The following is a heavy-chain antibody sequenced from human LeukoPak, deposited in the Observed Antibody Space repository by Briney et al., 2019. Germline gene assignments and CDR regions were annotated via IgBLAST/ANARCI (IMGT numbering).Heavy chain of an antibody. V-gene: IGHV3-33*01. CDR1: GFTFSGFG. CDR3: ARGRGADYGGNSGYFDY. J-gene: IGHJ4*02. Sequence: PGGSLRLSCAASGFTFSGFGMHWVRQAPGKGLEWVAAIWYDGSNKYYADSVKGRFTISRDNPKNTLYVQMNSLRAEDTAVYYCARGRGADYGGNSGYFDYWGQGTLVTVSS. CDR2: IWYDGSNK. D-gene: IGHD4-23*01.